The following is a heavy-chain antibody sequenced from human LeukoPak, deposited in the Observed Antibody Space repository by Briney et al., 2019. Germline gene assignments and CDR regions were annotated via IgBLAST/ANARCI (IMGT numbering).Heavy chain of an antibody. CDR3: ARGSPELDYYDSSGYYRYFDY. CDR1: GGSFSGYY. V-gene: IGHV4-34*01. J-gene: IGHJ4*02. D-gene: IGHD3-22*01. Sequence: SETLSLACAVYGGSFSGYYWSWIRQPPGKGLEWIGEINHSGSTNYNPSLKGRVTISVDTSKNQFSLKLSSVTAADTAVYCCARGSPELDYYDSSGYYRYFDYWGQGTLVTVSS. CDR2: INHSGST.